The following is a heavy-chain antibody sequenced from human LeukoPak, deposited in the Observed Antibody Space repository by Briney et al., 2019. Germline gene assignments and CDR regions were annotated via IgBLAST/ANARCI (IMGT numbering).Heavy chain of an antibody. CDR1: GFTFSSYS. CDR2: ISSRSSYI. J-gene: IGHJ5*02. V-gene: IGHV3-21*01. D-gene: IGHD1-26*01. CDR3: ARGEGVTPFDP. Sequence: GGSLRLSCAASGFTFSSYSMNWVRQAPGKGLEWVSSISSRSSYIYYADSVKGRFTISRDNAKNSLYLQMNSLRAEDTAVYYCARGEGVTPFDPWGQGTLVTVSS.